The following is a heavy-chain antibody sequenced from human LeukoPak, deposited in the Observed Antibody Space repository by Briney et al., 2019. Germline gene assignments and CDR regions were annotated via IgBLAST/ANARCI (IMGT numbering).Heavy chain of an antibody. V-gene: IGHV4-34*01. CDR2: INHSGST. Sequence: PSETLSLTCAVYGESFSSYYWSWIRQPPGKGLEWIGEINHSGSTNYNPSLKSRVIISVDTSKNQFSLKLSSVTAADTAVYYCARVAYRDYSKDLDYWGQGTLVTVSS. J-gene: IGHJ4*02. CDR1: GESFSSYY. CDR3: ARVAYRDYSKDLDY. D-gene: IGHD4-17*01.